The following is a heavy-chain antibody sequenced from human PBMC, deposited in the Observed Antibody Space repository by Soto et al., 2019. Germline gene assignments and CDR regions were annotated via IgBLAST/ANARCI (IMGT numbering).Heavy chain of an antibody. V-gene: IGHV3-30-3*01. J-gene: IGHJ6*02. CDR2: ISYDGSNK. CDR1: GFTFSSYA. D-gene: IGHD1-7*01. CDR3: ARDGYNWNYLPWYYYYGMDV. Sequence: GGSLRLSYAASGFTFSSYAMHWVRQAPGKGLEWVAVISYDGSNKYYADSVKGRFTIARGNPKSTLYLQMNSLRAEDTAVYYCARDGYNWNYLPWYYYYGMDVWGQGTTVTVSS.